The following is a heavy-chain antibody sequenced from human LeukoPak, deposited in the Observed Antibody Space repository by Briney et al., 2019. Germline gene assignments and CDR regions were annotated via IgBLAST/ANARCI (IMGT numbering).Heavy chain of an antibody. CDR2: IYYSGST. Sequence: ASETLSLTCTVSGGSISSTTNYWGWIRQPPGKGLEWIGSIYYSGSTQYNPSLKSRVSISVDTSKNQFSLKVTSVTAADTAVYYCARDRGLHYYGSGSDISYFDYWGQGTLVTISS. CDR3: ARDRGLHYYGSGSDISYFDY. CDR1: GGSISSTTNY. D-gene: IGHD3-10*01. J-gene: IGHJ4*02. V-gene: IGHV4-39*07.